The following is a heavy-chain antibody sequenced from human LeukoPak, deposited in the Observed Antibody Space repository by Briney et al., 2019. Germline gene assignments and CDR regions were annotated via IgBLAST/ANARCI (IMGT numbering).Heavy chain of an antibody. CDR3: ARPFHEGGYYGMDV. V-gene: IGHV4-39*01. J-gene: IGHJ6*02. CDR1: GGSLSSSSYY. D-gene: IGHD3-16*01. Sequence: SETLSLTCAVSGGSLSSSSYYWGCIRQPPGKGLESLRSIYYSGSTSYNPSLKSRVTISLDTSKNRFSLKLSSVTAADTAVYYCARPFHEGGYYGMDVWGQGTTVTVSS. CDR2: IYYSGST.